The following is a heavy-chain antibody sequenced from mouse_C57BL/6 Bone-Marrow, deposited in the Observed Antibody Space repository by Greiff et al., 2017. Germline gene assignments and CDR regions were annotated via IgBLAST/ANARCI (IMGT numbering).Heavy chain of an antibody. CDR2: INPYNGGT. CDR1: GYTFTDYY. CDR3: ARSIYYDYEDAMDY. V-gene: IGHV1-19*01. Sequence: EVQLQQSGPVLVKPGASVKMSCKASGYTFTDYYMNWVKQSHGKSLEWIGVINPYNGGTSYNQKFKGKATLTVDKSSSTAYMELNSLTSEDSAVYYCARSIYYDYEDAMDYWGQGTSVTVSS. D-gene: IGHD2-4*01. J-gene: IGHJ4*01.